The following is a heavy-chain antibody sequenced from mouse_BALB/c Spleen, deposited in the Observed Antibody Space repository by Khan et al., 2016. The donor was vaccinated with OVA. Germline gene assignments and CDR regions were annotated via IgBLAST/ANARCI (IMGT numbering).Heavy chain of an antibody. CDR2: IDPFSGAP. D-gene: IGHD2-2*01. J-gene: IGHJ3*01. CDR3: TRHGYVAWFTY. Sequence: VHVKQSGPELMKPGASVKISCKASGYSFTSYYIHWMIESHGTSLEWIGYIDPFSGAPTYNQKFKGKATLTVDKSSNTAYIHLRNLTSEDAADYYFTRHGYVAWFTYGGQVTLVTGSA. CDR1: GYSFTSYY. V-gene: IGHV1-31*01.